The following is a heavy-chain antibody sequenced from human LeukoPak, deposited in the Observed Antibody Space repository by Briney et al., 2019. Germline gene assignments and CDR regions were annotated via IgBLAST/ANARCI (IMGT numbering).Heavy chain of an antibody. CDR3: ARRGSGYSGYEDYYYYMDV. Sequence: SGESLKISCKGSGYSFTSYWIGWVRQMPGKGLEWMGIIYPGDSDTRYSPSFQGQVTISADKSISTAYLQWSSLKASDTAMYYCARRGSGYSGYEDYYYYMDVWGKGTTVTVSS. CDR2: IYPGDSDT. J-gene: IGHJ6*03. V-gene: IGHV5-51*01. D-gene: IGHD5-12*01. CDR1: GYSFTSYW.